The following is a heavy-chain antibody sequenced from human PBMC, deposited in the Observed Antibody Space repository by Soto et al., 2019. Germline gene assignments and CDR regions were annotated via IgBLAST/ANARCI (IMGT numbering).Heavy chain of an antibody. J-gene: IGHJ4*02. Sequence: GGSLRLSCAASGFTFSSYAMSWVRQAPGKGLEWVSAISGSGGSTYYADSVKGRFTISRDNSKNTLYLQMNSLRAEDTAVYYCAKESPTHQIQLWKNRRIYFDYWGQGTLVTVSS. D-gene: IGHD5-18*01. V-gene: IGHV3-23*01. CDR3: AKESPTHQIQLWKNRRIYFDY. CDR1: GFTFSSYA. CDR2: ISGSGGST.